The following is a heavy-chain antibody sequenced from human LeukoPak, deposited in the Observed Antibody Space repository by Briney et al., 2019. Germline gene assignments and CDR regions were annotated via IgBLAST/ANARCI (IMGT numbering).Heavy chain of an antibody. V-gene: IGHV1-69*13. CDR2: IIPIFGTA. J-gene: IGHJ4*02. CDR1: GGTFSSYA. CDR3: ASQGSRSYYEGGADY. D-gene: IGHD1-26*01. Sequence: ASVKVSCKASGGTFSSYAISWVRQAPGQGLEWMGGIIPIFGTANYAQKFQGRVTITADESTSTAYMELSSLRSEDTAVYYCASQGSRSYYEGGADYWGQGTLVTVSS.